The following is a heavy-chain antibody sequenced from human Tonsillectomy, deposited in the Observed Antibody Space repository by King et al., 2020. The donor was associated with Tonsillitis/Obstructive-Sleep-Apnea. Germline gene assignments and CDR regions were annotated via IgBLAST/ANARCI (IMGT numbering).Heavy chain of an antibody. D-gene: IGHD3-10*01. CDR3: ATGPRRTMVQIYYYYMDV. CDR2: FDPEDGET. CDR1: GYTLTELS. V-gene: IGHV1-24*01. Sequence: QLVQSGAEVRKPGASVKVSCKVSGYTLTELSIHWVRQAPGKGLEWMGGFDPEDGETVYAQKFQGRVTMTEDTSTDTAYMELSSLGSEDTAVYYCATGPRRTMVQIYYYYMDVWGKGTTVTVSS. J-gene: IGHJ6*03.